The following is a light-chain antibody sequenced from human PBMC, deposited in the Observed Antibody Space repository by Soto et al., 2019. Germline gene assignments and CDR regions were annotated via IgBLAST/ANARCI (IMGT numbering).Light chain of an antibody. J-gene: IGKJ1*01. V-gene: IGKV1-5*01. CDR3: QLYNSYPPT. CDR2: DAS. Sequence: DIQMTHSPATLASSVGDRVTMTRRASQSISSWLAWYQQKPGKAPKLLIYDASSLESGVPSRFSGSGSGTEFTLTISSLQPDDVATYYCQLYNSYPPTFGQGTKVDI. CDR1: QSISSW.